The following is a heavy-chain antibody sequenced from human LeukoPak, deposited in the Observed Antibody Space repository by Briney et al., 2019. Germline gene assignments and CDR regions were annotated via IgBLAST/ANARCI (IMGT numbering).Heavy chain of an antibody. V-gene: IGHV4-34*01. CDR2: INHSGST. CDR1: GGSFSGYY. Sequence: SETLSLTCAVYGGSFSGYYWSWIRQPPGKGLEWIGEINHSGSTNYNPSLKSRVTISVDTSKNQFSLKLSSVTAADTAVYYCAXXXXXXVGNITGSYYFDYWGQGTLVTVSS. CDR3: AXXXXXXVGNITGSYYFDY. D-gene: IGHD1-20*01. J-gene: IGHJ4*02.